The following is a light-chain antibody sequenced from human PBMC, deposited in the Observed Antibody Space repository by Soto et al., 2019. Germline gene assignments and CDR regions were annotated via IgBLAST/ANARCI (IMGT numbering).Light chain of an antibody. CDR2: LNSDGSH. CDR3: QTWGTGIHWV. Sequence: QPVLTKSPSASASLGASVKLTCTLSSGHSSYAIAWHQQQPEKGPRYLMKLNSDGSHSKGDGIPDRFSGSSSGAERYLTISSLPAEDEADYYCQTWGTGIHWVFGGGTKLTVL. V-gene: IGLV4-69*01. CDR1: SGHSSYA. J-gene: IGLJ3*02.